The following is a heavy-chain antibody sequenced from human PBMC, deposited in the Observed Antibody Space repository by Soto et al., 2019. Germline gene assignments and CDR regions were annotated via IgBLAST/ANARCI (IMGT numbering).Heavy chain of an antibody. V-gene: IGHV3-43*01. D-gene: IGHD3-10*01. Sequence: GGSLRLSCAASGFTFDDYTMHWVRQAPGKGLEWVSLISWDGGSTYYADSVKGRFTISRDNSKNSLYLQMNSLRTEDTALYYCAKDRSRIAPRAMVRGVPSLDYYYYGMDVWGQGTTVTVSS. CDR1: GFTFDDYT. CDR3: AKDRSRIAPRAMVRGVPSLDYYYYGMDV. J-gene: IGHJ6*02. CDR2: ISWDGGST.